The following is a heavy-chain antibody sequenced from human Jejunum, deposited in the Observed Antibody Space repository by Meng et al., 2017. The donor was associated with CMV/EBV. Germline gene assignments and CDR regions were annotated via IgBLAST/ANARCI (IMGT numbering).Heavy chain of an antibody. D-gene: IGHD2-8*01. Sequence: CAASGFTVSTNDKSWVRRAPGKGLEWVSIIYTGGSTYYADSVKGRFTISRDNSKNTLYLQMNSLRAEDTAVYYCARGRLTGYFDYWGQGTLVTVSS. J-gene: IGHJ4*02. CDR2: IYTGGST. CDR3: ARGRLTGYFDY. CDR1: GFTVSTND. V-gene: IGHV3-66*02.